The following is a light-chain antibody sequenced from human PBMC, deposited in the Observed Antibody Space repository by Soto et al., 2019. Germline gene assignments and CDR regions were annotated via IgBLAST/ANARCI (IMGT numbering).Light chain of an antibody. CDR1: QSVFYSPDKKNS. V-gene: IGKV4-1*01. CDR2: WAS. CDR3: QQYYGAQT. Sequence: DIVLTQSPDSLAVSLGERATINCKSSQSVFYSPDKKNSLAWFQQKPGQPPKLLIYWASTREFGVPDRFSGSASGTDFTLTISSLQAEDVAVYYCQQYYGAQTFGLGTKVEI. J-gene: IGKJ2*01.